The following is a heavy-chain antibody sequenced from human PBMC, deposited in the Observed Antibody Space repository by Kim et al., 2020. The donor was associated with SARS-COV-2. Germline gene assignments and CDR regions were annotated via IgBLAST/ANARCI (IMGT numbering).Heavy chain of an antibody. J-gene: IGHJ6*02. V-gene: IGHV3-11*04. CDR3: ARSMPYALYGDYAYYYYGMDV. Sequence: GGSLRLSCAASGFTFSDYHMSWIRQAPGKGLEWASYISSSDSTIYYADSVKGRFTISRDNAKNSLYLQMSGLRAEDTAVYYCARSMPYALYGDYAYYYYGMDVWGQGTTVTVSS. D-gene: IGHD4-17*01. CDR2: ISSSDSTI. CDR1: GFTFSDYH.